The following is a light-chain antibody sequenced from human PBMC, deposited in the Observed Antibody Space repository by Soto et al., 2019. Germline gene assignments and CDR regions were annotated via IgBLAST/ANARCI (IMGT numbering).Light chain of an antibody. CDR3: SSYAGSNRV. J-gene: IGLJ1*01. CDR1: SSDVGGYNY. V-gene: IGLV2-8*01. Sequence: QSALTQPPSASGSLGQSVTISCTGTSSDVGGYNYVSWYQQHPGKTPKLMIYEVTKRPSGVPDRFSGSKSGNTASLTVSGFQAEDEAHYYCSSYAGSNRVFGTGTKVTV. CDR2: EVT.